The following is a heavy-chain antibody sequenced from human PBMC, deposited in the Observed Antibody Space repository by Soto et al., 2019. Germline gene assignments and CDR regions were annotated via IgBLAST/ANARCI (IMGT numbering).Heavy chain of an antibody. J-gene: IGHJ4*02. CDR2: VSIGGST. D-gene: IGHD2-15*01. Sequence: DVQLLESGGGLVQPEGSLRLSCAASGFTFSSYAMVWVRQVPGKGLEWVAVVSIGGSTHYADSVSGRFTISRDNSKNTLSLQMNSLTAEDTAVYFCAKRRGAGGHFDYWGQGALVTVSS. V-gene: IGHV3-23*01. CDR3: AKRRGAGGHFDY. CDR1: GFTFSSYA.